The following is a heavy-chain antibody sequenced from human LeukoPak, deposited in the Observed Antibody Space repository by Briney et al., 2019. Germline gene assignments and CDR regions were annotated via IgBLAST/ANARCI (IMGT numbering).Heavy chain of an antibody. CDR2: VIPIFGTA. Sequence: ASVKVSCKASRGTLSSYAISWVRQAPGQGLEWMGGVIPIFGTANYAQKFQGRVTITADESTSTAYMELSSLRSEDTAVYYCASGYSYGYWFDPWGRGTLVTVSS. CDR3: ASGYSYGYWFDP. CDR1: RGTLSSYA. J-gene: IGHJ5*02. D-gene: IGHD5-18*01. V-gene: IGHV1-69*13.